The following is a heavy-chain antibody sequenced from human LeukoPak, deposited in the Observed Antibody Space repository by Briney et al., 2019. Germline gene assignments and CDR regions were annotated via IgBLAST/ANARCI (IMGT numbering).Heavy chain of an antibody. D-gene: IGHD3-22*01. J-gene: IGHJ5*02. Sequence: GGSLRLSCAASGFTFSSYWVSWVRQAPGKGLEWVANIKQDGSEKYYVDSVKGRFTISRDNAKNSLYLQMNSLRAEDTAVYYCARDLRYDSSGYYPWGQGTLVTVSS. CDR1: GFTFSSYW. CDR2: IKQDGSEK. V-gene: IGHV3-7*01. CDR3: ARDLRYDSSGYYP.